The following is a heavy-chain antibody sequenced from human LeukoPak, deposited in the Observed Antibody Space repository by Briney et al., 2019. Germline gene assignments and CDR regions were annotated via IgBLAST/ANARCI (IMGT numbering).Heavy chain of an antibody. CDR1: GGSISTNSYY. CDR2: IYHSGST. V-gene: IGHV4-39*07. Sequence: SETLSLTCTVSGGSISTNSYYWGWIRQPPGKGLEWIGTIYHSGSTYYNPSLKSRVTISLDTSKNQFSLKLSSVTAADTAVYYCARVTYHYDGSGYYYLQSGAFDIWGQGTMVTVSS. D-gene: IGHD3-22*01. J-gene: IGHJ3*02. CDR3: ARVTYHYDGSGYYYLQSGAFDI.